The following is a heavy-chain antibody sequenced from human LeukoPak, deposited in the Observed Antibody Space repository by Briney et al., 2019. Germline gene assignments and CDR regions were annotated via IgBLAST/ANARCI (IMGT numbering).Heavy chain of an antibody. CDR3: ASLGYGSGSYLLYYYYYYYMDV. Sequence: GGSLRLSCAASGFTFSNYWMHWVRQAPGKGLEWVANINLDESEKYYLDSVKGRFTISRDNAKNSLYLQVNSLRAEDTAVYYCASLGYGSGSYLLYYYYYYYMDVWGKGTTVTVSS. CDR1: GFTFSNYW. J-gene: IGHJ6*03. CDR2: INLDESEK. D-gene: IGHD3-10*01. V-gene: IGHV3-7*01.